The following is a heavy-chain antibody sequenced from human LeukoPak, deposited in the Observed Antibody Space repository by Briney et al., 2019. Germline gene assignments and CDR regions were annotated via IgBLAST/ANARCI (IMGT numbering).Heavy chain of an antibody. J-gene: IGHJ1*01. V-gene: IGHV3-30*02. CDR3: AKDPLGYCSGGSCYRGYFQH. Sequence: GGSLRLSCVASGFTFTNSGMHWVRQTPRKGLEWVAFIRFDESYKDYEDSVKGRFTISRDSSKNTLYLQMNSLRTEDTALYYCAKDPLGYCSGGSCYRGYFQHWGQGTLVTVSS. D-gene: IGHD2-15*01. CDR2: IRFDESYK. CDR1: GFTFTNSG.